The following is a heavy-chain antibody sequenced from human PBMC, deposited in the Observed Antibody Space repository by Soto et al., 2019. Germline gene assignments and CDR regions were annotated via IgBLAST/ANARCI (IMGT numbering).Heavy chain of an antibody. Sequence: QVQLVESGGGVVQPGRSLRLSCAASGFTFSSYGMHWVRQAPGKGLEWVAVIWYDGSNKYYADSVKGRFTISRDNSKNTLYLQMNSLRAEDTAVYYCERDTLLPSSHYGMDVWGQGTTVTVSS. D-gene: IGHD3-10*01. CDR1: GFTFSSYG. J-gene: IGHJ6*02. CDR3: ERDTLLPSSHYGMDV. V-gene: IGHV3-33*01. CDR2: IWYDGSNK.